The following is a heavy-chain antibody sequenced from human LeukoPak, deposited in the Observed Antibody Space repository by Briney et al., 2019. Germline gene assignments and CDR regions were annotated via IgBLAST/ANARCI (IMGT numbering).Heavy chain of an antibody. D-gene: IGHD2-15*01. V-gene: IGHV1-69*13. CDR1: GGTFSSYA. CDR3: ANLHPGYCSGGSCYSFDWFDP. Sequence: GASVKVPCKASGGTFSSYAISWVRQAPGQGLEWMGRIIPIFGTANYAQKFQGRVTITSDESTSTAYMELSSLRSEDTAVYYCANLHPGYCSGGSCYSFDWFDPWGQGTLVTVSS. CDR2: IIPIFGTA. J-gene: IGHJ5*02.